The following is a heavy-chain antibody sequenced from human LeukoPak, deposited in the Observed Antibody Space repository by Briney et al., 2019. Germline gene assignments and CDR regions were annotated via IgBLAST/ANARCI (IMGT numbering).Heavy chain of an antibody. CDR1: GFSFGNYA. J-gene: IGHJ5*01. V-gene: IGHV3-23*01. D-gene: IGHD2-21*01. Sequence: GGSLRLSCVASGFSFGNYAMSWVRQAPGKGLQWVSQISGAGGATWYAGFARDRFTISRDNSKKTLYLQMSGLRVEGTAMYYCVKDPRDTYGTNWFVSWGQGTLLIVSS. CDR3: VKDPRDTYGTNWFVS. CDR2: ISGAGGAT.